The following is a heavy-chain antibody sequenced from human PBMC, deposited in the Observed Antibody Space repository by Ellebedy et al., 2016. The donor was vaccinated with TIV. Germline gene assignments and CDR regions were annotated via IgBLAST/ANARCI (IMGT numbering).Heavy chain of an antibody. CDR3: ARHRTRTVVATAVFDY. J-gene: IGHJ4*02. D-gene: IGHD2-21*02. V-gene: IGHV4-39*01. Sequence: MPSETLSLTRTVSGGSISSSVYYWGWIRQPPGKGLEWIGSIYYSGSTHYNPSLKSQITISLDTAKNQFSLRLGSVTAADTAVYYCARHRTRTVVATAVFDYWGQGSLVTVSS. CDR2: IYYSGST. CDR1: GGSISSSVYY.